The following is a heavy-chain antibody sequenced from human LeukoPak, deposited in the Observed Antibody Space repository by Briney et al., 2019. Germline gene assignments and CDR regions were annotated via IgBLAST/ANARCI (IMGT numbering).Heavy chain of an antibody. D-gene: IGHD4-11*01. CDR3: ARRATTVSSEIHWYFDL. J-gene: IGHJ2*01. CDR1: GYTFTSYY. V-gene: IGHV1-46*03. CDR2: INPSGGST. Sequence: GASVKVSCKASGYTFTSYYMHWVRQAPGQGLEWMGIINPSGGSTGYAQKFQGRVTMTRDTSTSTVYMELSSLRSEDTAVYYCARRATTVSSEIHWYFDLWGRGTLVTVSS.